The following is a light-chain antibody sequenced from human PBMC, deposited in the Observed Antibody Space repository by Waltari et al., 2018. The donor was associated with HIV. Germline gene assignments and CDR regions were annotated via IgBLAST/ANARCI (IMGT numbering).Light chain of an antibody. V-gene: IGKV3-15*01. CDR2: GAS. Sequence: MVMTQSPASLSVSLGERVTLSCRASQRSDSDLAVYQYQPGQAPRLLIIGASTRAPGVSGKFSGSGSGTDFTLTISSLESEDCAIYYCQQFNVWPQTFGQGTRLEVK. CDR3: QQFNVWPQT. CDR1: QRSDSD. J-gene: IGKJ2*01.